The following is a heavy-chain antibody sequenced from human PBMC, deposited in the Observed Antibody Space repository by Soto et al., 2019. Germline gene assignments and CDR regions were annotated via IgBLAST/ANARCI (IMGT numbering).Heavy chain of an antibody. Sequence: QVQLQESGPGLVKPSENLSLSCAVSGDSISSYYCMWIRQPPGKGLESIGYLYYGRSANYNPSLKSRVTLSVDTSTNQCSLTLSSMTAADTAVYYCALRSMAVVPEYWGQGTLVTVSS. CDR2: LYYGRSA. J-gene: IGHJ4*02. D-gene: IGHD3-22*01. CDR1: GDSISSYY. CDR3: ALRSMAVVPEY. V-gene: IGHV4-59*01.